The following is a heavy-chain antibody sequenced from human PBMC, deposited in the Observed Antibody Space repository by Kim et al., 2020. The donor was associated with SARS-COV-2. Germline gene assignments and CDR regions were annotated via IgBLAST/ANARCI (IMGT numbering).Heavy chain of an antibody. V-gene: IGHV1-18*01. CDR1: GYTFTSYG. CDR3: ASQGSGSHYYYYGMDV. J-gene: IGHJ6*02. D-gene: IGHD3-10*01. CDR2: ISAYNGNT. Sequence: ASVKVSCKASGYTFTSYGISWVRQAPGQGLEWMGWISAYNGNTNYAQKLQGRVTMTTDTSTSTAYMELRSLRSDDTAVYYCASQGSGSHYYYYGMDVWGQGTTVTVSS.